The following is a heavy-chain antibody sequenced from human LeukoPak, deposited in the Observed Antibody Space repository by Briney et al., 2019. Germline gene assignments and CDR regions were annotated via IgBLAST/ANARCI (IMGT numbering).Heavy chain of an antibody. CDR1: GFTFGDYA. J-gene: IGHJ4*02. D-gene: IGHD5-12*01. CDR2: IRSKAYGGTT. V-gene: IGHV3-49*03. Sequence: PGGSLRLSCTASGFTFGDYAMSWFRQAPGKGLEWVGFIRSKAYGGTTEYAASVKGRFTISRDDSKSIAYLQMNSLKTEDTAVYYCTRGGIVATIGFDYWGQGTLVTDSS. CDR3: TRGGIVATIGFDY.